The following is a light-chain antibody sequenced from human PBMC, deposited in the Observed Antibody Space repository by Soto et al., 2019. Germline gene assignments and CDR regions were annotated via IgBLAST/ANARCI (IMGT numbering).Light chain of an antibody. V-gene: IGLV2-14*03. CDR1: SSDVGGYDY. CDR2: DVS. Sequence: QSVLTQPASVSGSPGQSITISCTGTSSDVGGYDYVSWFQHHPGKAPKLIIYDVSNRPSGVSNRFSGSKSGNTASLTISGLQADDEADYYCNSYTSGSTWVFGGGTKVTVL. CDR3: NSYTSGSTWV. J-gene: IGLJ3*02.